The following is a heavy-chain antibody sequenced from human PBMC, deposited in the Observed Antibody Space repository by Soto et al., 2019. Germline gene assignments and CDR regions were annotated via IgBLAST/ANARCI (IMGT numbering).Heavy chain of an antibody. CDR1: GDSLSSRYC. CDR3: ARGGDYYDSSGYYSVGTFDI. V-gene: IGHV4-4*02. Sequence: SETLSVPRTVSGDSLSSRYCRSWVRQPTGKGLQWIGEISRIGTTNYNPSLKSRVTVVADTSKNQFSLKLSSVTAADTAVYYCARGGDYYDSSGYYSVGTFDIWGQGTMVTVSS. CDR2: ISRIGTT. J-gene: IGHJ3*02. D-gene: IGHD3-22*01.